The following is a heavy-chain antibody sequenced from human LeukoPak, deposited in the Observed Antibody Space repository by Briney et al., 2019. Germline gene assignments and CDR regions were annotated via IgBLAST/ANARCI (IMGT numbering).Heavy chain of an antibody. CDR2: MNPNSGNT. J-gene: IGHJ3*02. CDR1: GYTFTSYD. D-gene: IGHD3-9*01. Sequence: ASVKVSCKASGYTFTSYDINWVRQATGQGLEWMGWMNPNSGNTGYAQKFQGRVTMTRNTSISTAYMELSSLRSEDTAVYYCARGGSYYDILTGYYPLDAFDIWGQGTMVTVSS. CDR3: ARGGSYYDILTGYYPLDAFDI. V-gene: IGHV1-8*01.